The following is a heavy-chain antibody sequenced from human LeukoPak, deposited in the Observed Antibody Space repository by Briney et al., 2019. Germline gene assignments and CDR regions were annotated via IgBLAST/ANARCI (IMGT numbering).Heavy chain of an antibody. V-gene: IGHV3-48*02. Sequence: GGSLRLSCAASGFTLSSYSMNWVRQAPGKGLEWVSYISSSSTIYYADSVKGRFTISRDNAKNSLYLQMNSLRDEDTAVYYCARGGSILVVYEDHFDYWGQGTLVTVSS. J-gene: IGHJ4*02. CDR2: ISSSSTI. CDR3: ARGGSILVVYEDHFDY. CDR1: GFTLSSYS. D-gene: IGHD2-8*02.